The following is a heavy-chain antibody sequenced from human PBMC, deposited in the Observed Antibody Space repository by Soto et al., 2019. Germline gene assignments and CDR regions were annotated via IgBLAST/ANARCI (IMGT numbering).Heavy chain of an antibody. V-gene: IGHV4-39*01. CDR1: GASISSNIYS. J-gene: IGHJ5*02. Sequence: QVQLQESGPGLVKPSETLSLTCTVSGASISSNIYSWGWIRKPPGKGLEWIGSIYYTGNTFYNPSPKSRVTLSVDTSENQFSLRLFYVTAADTAVYYCARHSHEDHGDPNWFDPWGQGTLVTVSS. CDR2: IYYTGNT. CDR3: ARHSHEDHGDPNWFDP. D-gene: IGHD4-17*01.